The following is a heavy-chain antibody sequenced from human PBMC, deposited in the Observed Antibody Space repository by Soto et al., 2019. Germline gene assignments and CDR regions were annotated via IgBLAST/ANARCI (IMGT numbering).Heavy chain of an antibody. CDR3: ARDERKWVWDIVVVVAATPNY. D-gene: IGHD2-15*01. V-gene: IGHV3-30-3*01. Sequence: GGSLRLSCAASGFTFSSYAMHWVRQAPGKGLEWVAVISYDGSNKYYADSVKGRFTISRDNSKNTLYLQMNSLRAEDTAVYYCARDERKWVWDIVVVVAATPNYWGQGTLVTVSS. J-gene: IGHJ4*02. CDR2: ISYDGSNK. CDR1: GFTFSSYA.